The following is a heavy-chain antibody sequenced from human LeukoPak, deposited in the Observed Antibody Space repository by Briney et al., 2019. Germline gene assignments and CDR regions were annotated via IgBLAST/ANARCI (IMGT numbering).Heavy chain of an antibody. Sequence: SQTLSLTXTVSGGSISRGSYYWSWIRQPAGKGLEWSGRIYTSGSTNYNPSLKSRVTISVDTSKNQFSLKLSSVTAADTAVYYCARDRVEMASDAFDIWGQGTMVTVSS. CDR2: IYTSGST. CDR1: GGSISRGSYY. CDR3: ARDRVEMASDAFDI. V-gene: IGHV4-61*02. D-gene: IGHD5-24*01. J-gene: IGHJ3*02.